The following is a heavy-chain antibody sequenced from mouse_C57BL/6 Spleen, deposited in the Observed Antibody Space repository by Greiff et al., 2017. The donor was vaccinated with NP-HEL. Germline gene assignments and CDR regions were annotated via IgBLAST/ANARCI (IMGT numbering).Heavy chain of an antibody. CDR2: ISSGGDYI. CDR1: GFTFSSYA. CDR3: TRERGPPSYYSNYYYAMDY. V-gene: IGHV5-9-1*02. D-gene: IGHD2-5*01. J-gene: IGHJ4*01. Sequence: EVQGVESGEGLVKPGGSLKLSCAASGFTFSSYAMSWVRQTPEKRLEWVAYISSGGDYIYYADTVKGRFTISRDNARNTLYLQMSSLKSEDTAMYYCTRERGPPSYYSNYYYAMDYWGQGTSVTVSS.